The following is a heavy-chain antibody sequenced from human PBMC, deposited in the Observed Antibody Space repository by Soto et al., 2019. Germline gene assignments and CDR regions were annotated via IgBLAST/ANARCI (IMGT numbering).Heavy chain of an antibody. CDR3: AYAFWSGYYPVYAYYYYGMDV. J-gene: IGHJ6*02. CDR2: IIPIFGTA. CDR1: GGTFSSYA. D-gene: IGHD3-3*01. V-gene: IGHV1-69*13. Sequence: SVKVSCKASGGTFSSYAISWVRQAPGQGLEWMGGIIPIFGTANYAQKFQGRVTITADESTSTAYMELSSLRSEDTAVYYCAYAFWSGYYPVYAYYYYGMDVWGQGTTVTVSS.